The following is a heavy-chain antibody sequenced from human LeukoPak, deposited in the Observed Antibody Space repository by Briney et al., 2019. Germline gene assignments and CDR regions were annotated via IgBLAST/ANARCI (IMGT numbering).Heavy chain of an antibody. CDR1: GFTFSSYA. CDR3: ARVTTLTTDIRFFDY. Sequence: GGSLRLSCAASGFTFSSYAMHWVRQAPGKGLEWVAVISYDGSNKYYADSVKGRFTISRDNAKNSLYLQMNSLRAEDTAVYYCARVTTLTTDIRFFDYWGQGTLVTVSS. J-gene: IGHJ4*02. CDR2: ISYDGSNK. D-gene: IGHD4-11*01. V-gene: IGHV3-30*04.